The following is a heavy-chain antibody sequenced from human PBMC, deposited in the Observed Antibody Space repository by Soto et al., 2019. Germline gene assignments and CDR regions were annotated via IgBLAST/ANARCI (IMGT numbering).Heavy chain of an antibody. CDR3: AKDTGRRRDGYNTIPYYYYYGMDV. CDR2: ISGSGGST. V-gene: IGHV3-23*01. Sequence: GGSLRLSCAASGFTFSSYAMSWVRQAPGKGLEWVSAISGSGGSTYYADSVKGRFTISRDNSKNTLYLQMNSLRAEDTAVYYCAKDTGRRRDGYNTIPYYYYYGMDVWGQGTTVTVSS. CDR1: GFTFSSYA. J-gene: IGHJ6*02. D-gene: IGHD5-12*01.